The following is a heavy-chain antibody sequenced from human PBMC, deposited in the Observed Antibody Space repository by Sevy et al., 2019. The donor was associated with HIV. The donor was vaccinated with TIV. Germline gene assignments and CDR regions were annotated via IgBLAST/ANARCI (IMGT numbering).Heavy chain of an antibody. CDR3: VRHLTNYLYSYFDL. V-gene: IGHV4-39*01. J-gene: IGHJ2*01. D-gene: IGHD2-8*01. Sequence: SETLSLTCTVSGGSISGSTNYWGWIRQSPGKGLEWIGSLYYGGSTYLNPSLKSRVTTSVDTSKNQFSLKLNSVTAADTAVYYCVRHLTNYLYSYFDLWGRGALVTVSS. CDR2: LYYGGST. CDR1: GGSISGSTNY.